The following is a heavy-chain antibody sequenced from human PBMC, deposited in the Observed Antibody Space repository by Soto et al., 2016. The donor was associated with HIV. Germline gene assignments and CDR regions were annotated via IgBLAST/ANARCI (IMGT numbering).Heavy chain of an antibody. CDR3: ARAFGLGSTFDI. J-gene: IGHJ3*02. V-gene: IGHV3-64*01. Sequence: EVQLVESGGGLVQPGGSLRLSCAASGFTFSTYAMHWVRQAPGKGLEYVSAISDNGGKTYYASSVKGRFTVSRDNSENTLFLQMGSLRAEDMAVYYCARAFGLGSTFDIWGQGTMVTVSS. D-gene: IGHD3-16*01. CDR2: ISDNGGKT. CDR1: GFTFSTYA.